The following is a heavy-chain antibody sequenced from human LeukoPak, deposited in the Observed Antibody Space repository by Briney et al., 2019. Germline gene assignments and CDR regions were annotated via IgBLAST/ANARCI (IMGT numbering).Heavy chain of an antibody. Sequence: PSQTLSLTCTVSGGSISNYYWCWIRQPPRQGLELIGYIFYSGSTNYNPSLKSRVTISVDTSKNQFSLRLSPVTAADTAVYYCARHLPRTDIGYAFDIWGQGTVVTVSS. D-gene: IGHD2-15*01. J-gene: IGHJ3*02. CDR1: GGSISNYY. CDR3: ARHLPRTDIGYAFDI. CDR2: IFYSGST. V-gene: IGHV4-59*08.